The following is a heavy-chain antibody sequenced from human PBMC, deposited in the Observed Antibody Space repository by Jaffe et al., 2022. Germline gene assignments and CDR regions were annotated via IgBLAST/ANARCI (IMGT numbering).Heavy chain of an antibody. Sequence: EVQLVESGGGLVQPGGSLRLSCAASGFTFSSYWMSWVRQAPGKGLEWVANIKQDGSEKYYVDSVKGRFTISRDNAKNSLYLQMNSLRAEDTAVYYCARSGLEWLLSHYYYMDVWGKGTTVTVSS. CDR1: GFTFSSYW. CDR2: IKQDGSEK. D-gene: IGHD3-3*01. V-gene: IGHV3-7*01. J-gene: IGHJ6*03. CDR3: ARSGLEWLLSHYYYMDV.